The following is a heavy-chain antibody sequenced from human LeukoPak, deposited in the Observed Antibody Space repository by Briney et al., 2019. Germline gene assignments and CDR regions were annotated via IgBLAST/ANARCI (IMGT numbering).Heavy chain of an antibody. CDR1: GFTFDDYG. J-gene: IGHJ4*02. V-gene: IGHV3-20*04. Sequence: GGSLRLSCAASGFTFDDYGMSWVRQAPGKGLEWVSGINRNGGSTGYADSVKGRFTISRDNAKNSLYLQMNSLRAEDTALYYCARFDGGMATNPELDYWGQGALVTVSS. D-gene: IGHD5-24*01. CDR3: ARFDGGMATNPELDY. CDR2: INRNGGST.